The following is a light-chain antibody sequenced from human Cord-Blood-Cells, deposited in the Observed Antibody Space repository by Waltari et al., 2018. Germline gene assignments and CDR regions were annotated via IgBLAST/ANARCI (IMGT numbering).Light chain of an antibody. CDR1: QSISSY. J-gene: IGKJ2*01. Sequence: DIQLTQAQSPLSPSVGERVTITCRASQSISSYLNWYQQKPGKAPKLLIYAASSLQSGVPSRFSGSGSGTDFTLTISSLQPEDFATYYCQQSYSTPHTFGQGTKLEIK. V-gene: IGKV1-39*01. CDR3: QQSYSTPHT. CDR2: AAS.